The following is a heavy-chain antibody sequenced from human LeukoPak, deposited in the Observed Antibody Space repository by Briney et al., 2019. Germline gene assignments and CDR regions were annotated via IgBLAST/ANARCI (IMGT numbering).Heavy chain of an antibody. J-gene: IGHJ4*02. CDR2: IRSKAYGGTT. CDR1: GFTFGDYA. CDR3: TREVIGCFDY. D-gene: IGHD2/OR15-2a*01. Sequence: GGSLRLSCTASGFTFGDYAMSWVRQAPGKGLEWVGFIRSKAYGGTTEYAASVKGRFTISRDDSKSIAYLQMNSLKTEDTAVYYCTREVIGCFDYWGQGTLVTVPS. V-gene: IGHV3-49*04.